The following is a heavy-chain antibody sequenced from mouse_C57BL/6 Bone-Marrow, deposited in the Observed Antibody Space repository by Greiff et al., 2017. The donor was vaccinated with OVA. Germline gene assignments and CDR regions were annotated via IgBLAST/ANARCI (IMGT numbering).Heavy chain of an antibody. CDR1: GYTFTDYY. CDR2: IYPGSGNT. V-gene: IGHV1-76*01. J-gene: IGHJ3*01. Sequence: QVQLQQSGAELVRPGASVKLSCKASGYTFTDYYINWVKQRPGQGLEWIARIYPGSGNTYYNEKFKGKATLTADKYSSTAYMQLSSLTSEDSSVYFGAETAQATAWFAYWGQGTLVTVSA. D-gene: IGHD3-2*02. CDR3: AETAQATAWFAY.